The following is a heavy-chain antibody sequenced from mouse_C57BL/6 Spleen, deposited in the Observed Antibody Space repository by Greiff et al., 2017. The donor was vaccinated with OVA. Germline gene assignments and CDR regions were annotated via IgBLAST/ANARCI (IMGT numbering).Heavy chain of an antibody. J-gene: IGHJ2*01. CDR1: GFTFSNYW. Sequence: EVKVEESGGGLVQPGGSMKLSCVASGFTFSNYWMNWVRQSPEKGLEWVAQIRLKSDNYATHYAESVKGRFTISRDDSKSSVYLQMNNLRAEDTGIYYCTALLYDGYFDYWGQGTTLTVSS. D-gene: IGHD2-3*01. V-gene: IGHV6-3*01. CDR3: TALLYDGYFDY. CDR2: IRLKSDNYAT.